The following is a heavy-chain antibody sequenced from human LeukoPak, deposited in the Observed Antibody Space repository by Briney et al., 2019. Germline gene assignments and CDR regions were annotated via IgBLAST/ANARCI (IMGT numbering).Heavy chain of an antibody. CDR3: TRESGSYHGNDY. V-gene: IGHV1-2*02. CDR2: INPNSGGT. Sequence: GASVKVSCKASGYTFTGYYMHWVRQAPGQGLEWMGWINPNSGGTNYAQKFQGRVTMTGDTSISTAYMELNSLRSDDSAVYYCTRESGSYHGNDYWGQGTLVTVSS. J-gene: IGHJ4*02. CDR1: GYTFTGYY. D-gene: IGHD1-26*01.